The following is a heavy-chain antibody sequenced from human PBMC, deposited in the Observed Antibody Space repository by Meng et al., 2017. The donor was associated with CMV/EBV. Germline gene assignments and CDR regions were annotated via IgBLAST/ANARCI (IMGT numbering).Heavy chain of an antibody. CDR2: ISSSRSYI. Sequence: GGSLRLSCAASGFTFSSYSMNWVRQAPGKGLEWVSSISSSRSYIYYADSVKGRFTISRDNAKNSLYLQMNSLRAGDTAVYYCARDSGYDISGLDYWGQGTLVTVSS. D-gene: IGHD5-12*01. J-gene: IGHJ4*02. CDR1: GFTFSSYS. CDR3: ARDSGYDISGLDY. V-gene: IGHV3-21*01.